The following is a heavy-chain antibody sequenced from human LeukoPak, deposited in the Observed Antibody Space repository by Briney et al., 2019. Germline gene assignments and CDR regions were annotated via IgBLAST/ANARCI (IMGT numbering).Heavy chain of an antibody. D-gene: IGHD2-15*01. V-gene: IGHV1-46*01. CDR3: ARGGYCSGGSCYPPTYYYYMDV. CDR2: INPSGGST. Sequence: GASVKVSCKASGYTFTSYYMHWVRQAPGQGLEWMGIINPSGGSTSYAQKFQGRVTMTRDMSTSTVYMELSSLRSEDTAVYYCARGGYCSGGSCYPPTYYYYMDVWGKGTTVTISS. CDR1: GYTFTSYY. J-gene: IGHJ6*03.